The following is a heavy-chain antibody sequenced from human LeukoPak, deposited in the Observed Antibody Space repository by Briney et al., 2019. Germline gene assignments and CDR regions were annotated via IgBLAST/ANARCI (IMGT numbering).Heavy chain of an antibody. CDR2: IYYSGST. D-gene: IGHD2-2*01. V-gene: IGHV4-31*03. CDR3: ARGDGVVPAAIFDY. J-gene: IGHJ4*02. CDR1: GGSISSGGYY. Sequence: SETLSLTCTVSGGSISSGGYYWSWIRQHPGKGLEWIGYIYYSGSTYYNPSLKSRVTISVDTSKNKFSLKLSSVTAADTAVYYCARGDGVVPAAIFDYWGQGTLVTVSS.